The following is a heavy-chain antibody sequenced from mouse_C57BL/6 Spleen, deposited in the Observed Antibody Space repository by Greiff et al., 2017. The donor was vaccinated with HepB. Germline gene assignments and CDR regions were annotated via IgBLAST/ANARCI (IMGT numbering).Heavy chain of an antibody. CDR1: GYTFTSYW. V-gene: IGHV1-52*01. Sequence: QVQLQQSGAELVRPGSSVKLSCEASGYTFTSYWMHWVKQRPIQGLEWIGNIDPSDSETHYNQKFKDKATLTVDKSSSTAYMQLSSLTSEDSAVYYCARSTAQATAWFAYWGQGTLVTVSA. CDR2: IDPSDSET. CDR3: ARSTAQATAWFAY. D-gene: IGHD3-2*02. J-gene: IGHJ3*01.